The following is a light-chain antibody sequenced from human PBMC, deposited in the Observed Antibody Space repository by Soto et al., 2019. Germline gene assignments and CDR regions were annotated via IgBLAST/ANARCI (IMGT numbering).Light chain of an antibody. CDR1: QEITKY. CDR3: QQYDNLPIT. V-gene: IGKV1-33*01. Sequence: DIQLTQSPSSLSASVGDRVTITCHASQEITKYLNWYQQKPGKAPKLLTYDASNLETGVPSRFSGSGSGTDFNFTISSLQPEDFATYYCQQYDNLPITFGQGTRLEIK. CDR2: DAS. J-gene: IGKJ5*01.